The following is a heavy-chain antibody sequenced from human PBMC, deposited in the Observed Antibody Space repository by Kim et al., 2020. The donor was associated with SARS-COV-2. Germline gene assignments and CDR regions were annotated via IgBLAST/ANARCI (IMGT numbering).Heavy chain of an antibody. J-gene: IGHJ4*02. CDR3: ARGGYYDSSGYYY. Sequence: YEPKFQGRVTMTRDTSTSTVYMELSSLRSEDTAVYYCARGGYYDSSGYYYWGQGTLVTVSS. D-gene: IGHD3-22*01. V-gene: IGHV1-46*01.